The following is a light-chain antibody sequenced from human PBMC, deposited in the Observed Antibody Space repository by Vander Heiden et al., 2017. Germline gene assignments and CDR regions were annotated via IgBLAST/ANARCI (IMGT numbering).Light chain of an antibody. CDR3: QQDNNWPRT. V-gene: IGKV3-15*01. Sequence: EIVMTQSPATLSVSPGERATLSCRASQSVSSNLAWYQQKPGQAPRLLIYGASTRATGIPARFGGSGSGTEFTLTISSLQSEDFAVYYCQQDNNWPRTFGQGTKVEIK. CDR2: GAS. CDR1: QSVSSN. J-gene: IGKJ1*01.